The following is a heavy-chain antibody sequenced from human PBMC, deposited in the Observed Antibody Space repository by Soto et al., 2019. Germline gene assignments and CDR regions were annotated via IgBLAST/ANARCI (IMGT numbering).Heavy chain of an antibody. D-gene: IGHD2-15*01. CDR2: ISAYNGNT. CDR1: GYTFTSYG. J-gene: IGHJ6*02. CDR3: ARDGARYNIVVVVAATPEYYYYGMDG. V-gene: IGHV1-18*04. Sequence: ASVKVSCKASGYTFTSYGISWVRQAPGQGLEWMGWISAYNGNTNYAQKLQGRVTMTTDTSTSTAYMELRSLRSDDTAVYYCARDGARYNIVVVVAATPEYYYYGMDGWGQWTTVTVSS.